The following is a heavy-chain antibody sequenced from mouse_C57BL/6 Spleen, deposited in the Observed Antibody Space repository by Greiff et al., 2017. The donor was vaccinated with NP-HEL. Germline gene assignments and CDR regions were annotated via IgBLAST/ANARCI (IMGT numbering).Heavy chain of an antibody. V-gene: IGHV5-17*01. CDR2: ISSGSSTI. D-gene: IGHD4-1*01. Sequence: DVKLQESGGGLVKPGGSLKLSCAASGFTFSDYGMHWVRQAPEKGLEWVAYISSGSSTIYYADTVKGRFTISRDNAKNTLFLQMTSLRSEDTAMYYCARTNWDFYYFDYWGQGTTLTVSS. CDR3: ARTNWDFYYFDY. J-gene: IGHJ2*01. CDR1: GFTFSDYG.